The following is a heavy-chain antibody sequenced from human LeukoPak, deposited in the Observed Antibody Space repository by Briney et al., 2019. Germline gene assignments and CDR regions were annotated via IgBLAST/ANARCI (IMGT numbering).Heavy chain of an antibody. CDR3: AREVLGTTAFDL. CDR1: GYTXTGYY. V-gene: IGHV1-18*04. Sequence: ASVKVSCKASGYTXTGYYMHWVRQAPGQGLEWMGWISAYNGKTNYAQMLQGRVTMTTDTSTSTAYMELRSLRSDDTAVYYCAREVLGTTAFDLWGQGTMVTVSS. J-gene: IGHJ3*01. D-gene: IGHD2/OR15-2a*01. CDR2: ISAYNGKT.